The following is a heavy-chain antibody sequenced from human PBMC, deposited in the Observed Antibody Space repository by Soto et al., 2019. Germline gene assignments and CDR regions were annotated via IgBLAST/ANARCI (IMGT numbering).Heavy chain of an antibody. D-gene: IGHD5-12*01. CDR1: GGSISSSSYY. Sequence: QLQLQESGPGLVKPSETLSLTCTVSGGSISSSSYYWGWLRQPPGKGLEWIGTIYYSGSTYYNPSLTSRVTISVDTSKHQFSLMLSSVTAADTAVYYGARHSGYGPQIDYWGQGTLVPVSS. J-gene: IGHJ4*02. CDR2: IYYSGST. CDR3: ARHSGYGPQIDY. V-gene: IGHV4-39*01.